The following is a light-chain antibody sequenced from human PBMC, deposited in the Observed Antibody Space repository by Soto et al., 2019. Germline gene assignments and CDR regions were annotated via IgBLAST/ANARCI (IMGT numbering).Light chain of an antibody. CDR3: QHYNSYSEFS. V-gene: IGKV3-15*01. J-gene: IGKJ3*01. Sequence: EIVMTQSPATLSVSPGERATLSCRASQSVSSNLAGYQQKPGQAPRLLIYGASTRATGIPARFSGSGSGTEFTLTISCLQADDVATYYGQHYNSYSEFSFGLGTKVDIK. CDR1: QSVSSN. CDR2: GAS.